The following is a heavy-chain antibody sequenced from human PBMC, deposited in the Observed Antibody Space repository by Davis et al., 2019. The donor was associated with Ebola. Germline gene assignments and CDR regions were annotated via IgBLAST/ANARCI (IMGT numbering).Heavy chain of an antibody. D-gene: IGHD6-19*01. CDR1: GFAFSNFA. J-gene: IGHJ4*02. CDR3: TRDTTVAGTGFDS. Sequence: PGGSLRLSCAASGFAFSNFAMHWVRQAPGKGLEFVAGIAGNGGFTYYADSVKGRFTISRDNAKNSLYLQMDSLRDEDTAVYFCTRDTTVAGTGFDSWGQGTLVTVSS. CDR2: IAGNGGFT. V-gene: IGHV3-64*02.